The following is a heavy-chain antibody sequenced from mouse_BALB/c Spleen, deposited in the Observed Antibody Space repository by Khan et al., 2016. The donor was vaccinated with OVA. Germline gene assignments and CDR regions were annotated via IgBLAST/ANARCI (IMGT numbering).Heavy chain of an antibody. V-gene: IGHV2-6-5*01. CDR3: AKPFYAHYYAMDY. D-gene: IGHD2-10*01. CDR1: GFSLTDYG. CDR2: IWGGGTT. J-gene: IGHJ4*01. Sequence: QVQLKESGPGLVAPSQSLSITCTVSGFSLTDYGVSWIRQPPGKGLEWLGIIWGGGTTYYNSALKSRLSISKDNSKSQVLVKMNSLQPDDSAVYYCAKPFYAHYYAMDYWGQGTSVTVSS.